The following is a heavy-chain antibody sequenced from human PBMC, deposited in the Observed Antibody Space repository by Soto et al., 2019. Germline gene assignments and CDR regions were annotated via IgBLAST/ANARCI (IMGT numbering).Heavy chain of an antibody. D-gene: IGHD3-16*01. V-gene: IGHV4-34*01. CDR3: AREGTFEAFDI. CDR1: GGSFSGYY. Sequence: PSETLSLTCAVYGGSFSGYYWSWICQPPGKGLEWIGEINHSGSTNYNPSLKSRVTISVDTSKNQFSLKLSSVTAADTAVYYCAREGTFEAFDIWGQGTMVTVSS. CDR2: INHSGST. J-gene: IGHJ3*02.